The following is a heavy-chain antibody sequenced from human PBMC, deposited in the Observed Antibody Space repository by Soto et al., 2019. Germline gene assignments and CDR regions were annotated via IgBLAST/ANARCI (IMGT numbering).Heavy chain of an antibody. CDR2: INAGNGNT. J-gene: IGHJ4*02. CDR1: GYTFTSYA. Sequence: ASVKVSCKASGYTFTSYAMHWVRQAPGQRLEWMGWINAGNGNTKYSQKFQGRVTITRDTSASTAYMELRSLRSDDTAVYYCARPAARLPYYYDSSGYGYWGQGTLVTVSS. D-gene: IGHD3-22*01. V-gene: IGHV1-3*01. CDR3: ARPAARLPYYYDSSGYGY.